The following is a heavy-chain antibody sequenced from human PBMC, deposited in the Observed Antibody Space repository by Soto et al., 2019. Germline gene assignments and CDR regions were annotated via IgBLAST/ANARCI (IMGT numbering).Heavy chain of an antibody. CDR3: ARSNYDFWSGPPAGYYYGMDV. CDR1: GYTFTTYY. V-gene: IGHV1-46*01. J-gene: IGHJ6*02. CDR2: ITPSIGTT. D-gene: IGHD3-3*01. Sequence: GASVKVSCKASGYTFTTYYMHWLRQARGQGLEWMGIITPSIGTTNYEQKFQGRVTITADTSTSTAYMELSSLRSEDTAVYYCARSNYDFWSGPPAGYYYGMDVWGQGATVTV.